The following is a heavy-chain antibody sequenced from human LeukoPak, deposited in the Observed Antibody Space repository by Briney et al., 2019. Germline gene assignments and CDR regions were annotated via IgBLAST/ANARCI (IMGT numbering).Heavy chain of an antibody. D-gene: IGHD3-16*01. CDR1: GYTFTGYY. CDR2: INPNSGGT. CDR3: ARGGADSVYYYYYMDV. V-gene: IGHV1-2*02. Sequence: GASVKVSCKASGYTFTGYYMHWVRQAPGQGLEWIGWINPNSGGTNYAQKFQGRVAMTRDTSISTAYMELSRLRSDDTAVYYCARGGADSVYYYYYMDVWGKGTTVTVSS. J-gene: IGHJ6*03.